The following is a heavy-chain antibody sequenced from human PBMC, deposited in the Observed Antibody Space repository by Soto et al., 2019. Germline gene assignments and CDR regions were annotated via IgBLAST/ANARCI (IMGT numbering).Heavy chain of an antibody. J-gene: IGHJ3*02. CDR3: ARGYSYGYRVAAGPRGAFDI. V-gene: IGHV3-33*01. CDR2: IWYDGSNK. Sequence: QVQLVESGGGVVQPGRSLRLSCAASGFTFSSYGMHWVRQAPGKGLEWVAVIWYDGSNKYYADSVKGRFTISRDNSKNTLYLQMNSLRAEDTAVYYCARGYSYGYRVAAGPRGAFDIWGQGTMVTVSS. D-gene: IGHD5-18*01. CDR1: GFTFSSYG.